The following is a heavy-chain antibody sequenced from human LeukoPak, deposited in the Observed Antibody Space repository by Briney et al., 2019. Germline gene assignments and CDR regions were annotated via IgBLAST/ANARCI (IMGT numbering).Heavy chain of an antibody. J-gene: IGHJ4*02. CDR3: ARDGAQIWYYDSSGYHLSDY. CDR2: INSDGSST. CDR1: GFTFSRDW. Sequence: GGSLRLSCAASGFTFSRDWMHWVRQAPGKGLVWVSRINSDGSSTSYADSVKGRFTISRDNAKKTLYLLMNSLRGEDTAIYYCARDGAQIWYYDSSGYHLSDYWGQGPLVTVSS. V-gene: IGHV3-74*01. D-gene: IGHD3-22*01.